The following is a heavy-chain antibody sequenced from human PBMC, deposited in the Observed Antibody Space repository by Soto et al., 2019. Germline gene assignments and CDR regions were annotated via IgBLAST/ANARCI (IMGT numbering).Heavy chain of an antibody. Sequence: SETLSLTCTVSGGSISSSSYYWGWIRQPPGKGLEWIGSIYYSGSTYYNPSLKSRVTISVDTSKNQFSLKLSSVTAADTAVYYCARRRYSSGWYDYWGQGTLVTVSS. CDR3: ARRRYSSGWYDY. D-gene: IGHD6-19*01. CDR1: GGSISSSSYY. V-gene: IGHV4-39*01. J-gene: IGHJ4*02. CDR2: IYYSGST.